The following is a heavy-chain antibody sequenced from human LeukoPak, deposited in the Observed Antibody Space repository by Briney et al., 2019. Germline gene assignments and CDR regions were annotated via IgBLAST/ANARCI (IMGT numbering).Heavy chain of an antibody. CDR3: ARALGTIDPFDC. Sequence: GGSLRLSCAASGFTFINYAMSWVRQAPGKGLEWVSTIRGSGDTTYHADSVKGQFTISRDNSENTLLLQMNSLRAVDTAVYYCARALGTIDPFDCWGQGTLVTVSS. CDR2: IRGSGDTT. D-gene: IGHD2-2*01. J-gene: IGHJ4*02. V-gene: IGHV3-23*01. CDR1: GFTFINYA.